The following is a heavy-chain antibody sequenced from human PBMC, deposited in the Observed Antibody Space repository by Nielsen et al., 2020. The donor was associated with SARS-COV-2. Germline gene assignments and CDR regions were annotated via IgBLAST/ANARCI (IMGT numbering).Heavy chain of an antibody. D-gene: IGHD3-9*01. V-gene: IGHV3-23*01. Sequence: GESLKISCAASGFTFSLYAMNWVRQAPGRGLEWVSAISGRGDRTYYADSVKGRFTISRDNAKNSLYLQMNSLRAEDTALYHCARVDYGILGGFDPWGQGTLVTVSS. J-gene: IGHJ5*02. CDR1: GFTFSLYA. CDR2: ISGRGDRT. CDR3: ARVDYGILGGFDP.